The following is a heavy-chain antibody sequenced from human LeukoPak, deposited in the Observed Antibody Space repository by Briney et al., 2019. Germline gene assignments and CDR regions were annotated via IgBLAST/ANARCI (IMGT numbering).Heavy chain of an antibody. CDR3: AKHYMGSSYNRGLDY. D-gene: IGHD3-10*01. CDR1: GGSFSTYY. Sequence: PSETLSLTCAVYGGSFSTYYWGWIRQPPGKGLEWIGSIYYSGYTYYNPSLESRVTISVDTSKNQFSLKLSSVTAADTAIYYCAKHYMGSSYNRGLDYWGQGTLVTVSS. V-gene: IGHV4-39*01. J-gene: IGHJ4*02. CDR2: IYYSGYT.